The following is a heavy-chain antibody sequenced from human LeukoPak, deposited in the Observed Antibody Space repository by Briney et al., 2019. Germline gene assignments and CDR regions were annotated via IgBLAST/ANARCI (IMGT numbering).Heavy chain of an antibody. D-gene: IGHD6-13*01. CDR2: ISAYNGNT. CDR3: ARAPIAAAGAPINNCFDP. J-gene: IGHJ5*02. Sequence: ASVKVSCKASGYTFTSYGISWVRQAPGQGLEWMGWISAYNGNTNYAQKLQGRVTMTTDTSTSTAYMELRSLRSDDTAVYYCARAPIAAAGAPINNCFDPWAREPWSPSPQ. CDR1: GYTFTSYG. V-gene: IGHV1-18*01.